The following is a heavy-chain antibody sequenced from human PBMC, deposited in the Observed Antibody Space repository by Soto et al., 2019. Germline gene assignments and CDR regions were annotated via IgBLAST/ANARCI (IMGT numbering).Heavy chain of an antibody. CDR2: IIPIFGTA. J-gene: IGHJ6*02. CDR3: ARQDTMARGYYYGMDV. CDR1: GGTFSSYA. Sequence: QVQLVQSGAEVKKPGSSVKVSCKASGGTFSSYAISWVRQAPGQGLEWMGGIIPIFGTANYAQKFQGRVTITADESTSTAYMEVSSLRSEDTAVYYCARQDTMARGYYYGMDVWGQGTKVTVSS. V-gene: IGHV1-69*01. D-gene: IGHD3-10*01.